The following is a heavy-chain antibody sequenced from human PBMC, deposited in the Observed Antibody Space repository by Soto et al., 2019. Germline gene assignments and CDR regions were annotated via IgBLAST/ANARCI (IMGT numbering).Heavy chain of an antibody. V-gene: IGHV3-23*01. D-gene: IGHD3-22*01. CDR2: ISGSGGST. Sequence: GGSLRLSCAASGFTFSSYAMSWVRQAPGQGLEWVSAISGSGGSTYYADSVKGRFTISRDNAKNSLYLQMNSLRAEDTAVYYCARVPITMIVVVITTVPYYGMDVWGQGTTVTVSS. CDR3: ARVPITMIVVVITTVPYYGMDV. J-gene: IGHJ6*02. CDR1: GFTFSSYA.